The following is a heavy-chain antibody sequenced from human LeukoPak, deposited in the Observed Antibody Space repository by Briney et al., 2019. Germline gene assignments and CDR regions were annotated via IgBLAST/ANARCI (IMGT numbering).Heavy chain of an antibody. J-gene: IGHJ4*02. Sequence: GASVKVSRKASGYTFTDYYLHWVRQAPGQGLEWMGWINPNNGDTNYAQKFQGRVTMTRDTSISTAYMELSSLRSDDTAVYYCARGIAAAGTRYFDYWGQGTLVTVSS. CDR1: GYTFTDYY. V-gene: IGHV1-2*02. CDR3: ARGIAAAGTRYFDY. D-gene: IGHD6-13*01. CDR2: INPNNGDT.